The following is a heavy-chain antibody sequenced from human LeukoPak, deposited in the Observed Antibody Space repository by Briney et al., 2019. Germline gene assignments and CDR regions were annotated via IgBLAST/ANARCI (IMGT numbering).Heavy chain of an antibody. D-gene: IGHD6-13*01. V-gene: IGHV5-51*01. Sequence: RGESLKISCKGSGYSFNTYWIGWVRQMSGKGLEWMGIIYPGDSDTRYSPSFQGQVTISADKSISTAYLQWSTLKASDTAMYYCARQMSVAAADYWGQGTLVTVSS. CDR3: ARQMSVAAADY. J-gene: IGHJ4*02. CDR2: IYPGDSDT. CDR1: GYSFNTYW.